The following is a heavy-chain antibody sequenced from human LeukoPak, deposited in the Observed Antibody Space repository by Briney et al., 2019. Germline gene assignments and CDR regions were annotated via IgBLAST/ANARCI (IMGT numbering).Heavy chain of an antibody. V-gene: IGHV1-69*13. CDR3: ASSPPPLGYCSSTSCYLTYFQH. J-gene: IGHJ1*01. D-gene: IGHD2-2*01. Sequence: ASVKVSCKASGGTFSSYAISWVRQAPGQGLEWMGGIIPIFGTANYAQKFQGRVTITADESTSTAYMGLSSLRSEDTAVYYCASSPPPLGYCSSTSCYLTYFQHWGQGTLVTVSS. CDR1: GGTFSSYA. CDR2: IIPIFGTA.